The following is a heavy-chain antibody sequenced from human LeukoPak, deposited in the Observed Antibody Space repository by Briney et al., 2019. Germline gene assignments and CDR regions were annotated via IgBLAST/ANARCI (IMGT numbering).Heavy chain of an antibody. CDR2: INHSGST. V-gene: IGHV4-34*01. Sequence: SETLSLTCAVYGGSFSGYYWSWIRQPPGKGLEWIGEINHSGSTNYNPSLKSRATISVDTSKNQFSLKLSSVTAADTAVYYCARRKILTGYYRAFVYWGQGTLVTVSS. J-gene: IGHJ4*02. D-gene: IGHD3-9*01. CDR3: ARRKILTGYYRAFVY. CDR1: GGSFSGYY.